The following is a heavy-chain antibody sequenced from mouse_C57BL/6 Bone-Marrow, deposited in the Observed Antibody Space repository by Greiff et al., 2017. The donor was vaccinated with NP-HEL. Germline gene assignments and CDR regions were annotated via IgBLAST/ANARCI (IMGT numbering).Heavy chain of an antibody. D-gene: IGHD2-4*01. CDR2: IDPSDSYT. CDR1: GYTFTSYW. CDR3: ARTDYDYAWFAY. Sequence: VKLQESGAELVMPGASVKLSCKASGYTFTSYWMHWVKQRPGQGLEWIGEIDPSDSYTNYNQKFKGKSTLTVDKSSSTAYMQLSSLTSEDSAVYYCARTDYDYAWFAYWGQGTLVTVSA. J-gene: IGHJ3*01. V-gene: IGHV1-69*01.